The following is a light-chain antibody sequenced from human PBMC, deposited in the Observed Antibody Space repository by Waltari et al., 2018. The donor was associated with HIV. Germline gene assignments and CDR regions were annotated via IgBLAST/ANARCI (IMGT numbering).Light chain of an antibody. V-gene: IGKV1-5*03. CDR2: EAS. CDR1: QCISSW. CDR3: HHFNTYSGT. Sequence: DIQMTQSPSTLSASVGDRVTTTCRASQCISSWLAWDQQKAGEAPKFLIYEASNLESGVPSRFSVTGSGTEFTLTINSLQPDDFATYYCHHFNTYSGTFGQGTKVEIK. J-gene: IGKJ1*01.